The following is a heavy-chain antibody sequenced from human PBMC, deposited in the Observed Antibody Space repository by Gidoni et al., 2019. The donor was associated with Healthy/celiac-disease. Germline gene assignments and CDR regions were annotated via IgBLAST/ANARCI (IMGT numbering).Heavy chain of an antibody. V-gene: IGHV4-34*01. CDR1: GGSFSGYY. J-gene: IGHJ4*02. Sequence: QVQLQPWGAGLLKPSETLSLTCAVYGGSFSGYYWSWIRQPPGKGLEWIGDINHSGSTNYNPSLKSRVTISVDTSKNQFSLKLSSVTAADTAVYYCARGFSSLGRQGANFDYWGQGTLVTVSS. CDR3: ARGFSSLGRQGANFDY. CDR2: INHSGST. D-gene: IGHD5-12*01.